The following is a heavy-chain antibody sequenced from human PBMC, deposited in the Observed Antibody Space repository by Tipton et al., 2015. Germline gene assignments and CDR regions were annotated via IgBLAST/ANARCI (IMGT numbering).Heavy chain of an antibody. CDR1: GFTFSVYG. V-gene: IGHV4-34*01. CDR2: INHSGST. D-gene: IGHD3-3*01. Sequence: QLVQSGGGVVQPGRSLRLSCAASGFTFSVYGMHWVRQAPGRGLEWIGEINHSGSTNYNPSLKSRVTISVDTSKNQFSLKLSSVTAADTAMYYCARGGYDFWSGSKTYNWFDPWGQGTLVTVSS. CDR3: ARGGYDFWSGSKTYNWFDP. J-gene: IGHJ5*02.